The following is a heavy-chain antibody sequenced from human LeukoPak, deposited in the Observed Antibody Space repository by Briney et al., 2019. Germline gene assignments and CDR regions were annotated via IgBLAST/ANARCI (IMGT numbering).Heavy chain of an antibody. D-gene: IGHD4-17*01. CDR3: ARAGSTVIHY. CDR2: IYYIGST. J-gene: IGHJ4*02. Sequence: PSETLSLTCTVSGDSISSYYWSCIRQPPGKGLEWIGYIYYIGSTYYNASLMSRVTIPVDTSKNQFYWKLTSVTAADTAVYYCARAGSTVIHYWGQGTLVTVSS. CDR1: GDSISSYY. V-gene: IGHV4-59*01.